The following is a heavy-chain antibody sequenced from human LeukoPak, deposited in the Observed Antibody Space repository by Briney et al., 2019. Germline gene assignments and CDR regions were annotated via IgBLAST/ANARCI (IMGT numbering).Heavy chain of an antibody. CDR2: INDRGGYT. J-gene: IGHJ4*02. D-gene: IGHD6-19*01. CDR3: AREGDRGIEVADYFDH. V-gene: IGHV3-23*01. Sequence: GGSLRLSCVASGFTFSTYSMAWVRQAPGKGLEWVSVINDRGGYTVYADSVKGRLTISRDNFESTLYLQMNSLRAEDTAVYYCAREGDRGIEVADYFDHWGQGTLVTVSS. CDR1: GFTFSTYS.